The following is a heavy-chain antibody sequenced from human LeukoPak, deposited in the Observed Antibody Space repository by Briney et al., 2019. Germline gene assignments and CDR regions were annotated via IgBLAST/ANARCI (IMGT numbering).Heavy chain of an antibody. J-gene: IGHJ6*03. CDR3: ARAGHSSGYYYYVDV. Sequence: SETLSLTCTVSGGSISSSSYYWGWIRQPPGKGLEWIGSIYYSGSTYYNPSLKSRVTISVDTSKNQFSLKLSSVTAADTAVYYCARAGHSSGYYYYVDVWGKGTTVTVSS. CDR1: GGSISSSSYY. D-gene: IGHD6-19*01. CDR2: IYYSGST. V-gene: IGHV4-39*07.